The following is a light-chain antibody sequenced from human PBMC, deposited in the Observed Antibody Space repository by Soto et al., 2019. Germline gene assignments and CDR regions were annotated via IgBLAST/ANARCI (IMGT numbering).Light chain of an antibody. CDR1: QSVRSN. J-gene: IGKJ5*01. CDR2: GAS. CDR3: QQYNNWPAIT. Sequence: IGMSQSPATLSVSPGERATVSCRASQSVRSNLAWYQQRPGQAPRLLIYGASTRATGIPARFSGSGSGTEFTLTISSLQSEDFAVYYCQQYNNWPAITFGQGTRLEIK. V-gene: IGKV3-15*01.